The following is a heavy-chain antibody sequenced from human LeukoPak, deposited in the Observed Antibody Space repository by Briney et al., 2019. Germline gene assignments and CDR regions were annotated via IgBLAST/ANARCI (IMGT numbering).Heavy chain of an antibody. Sequence: PGGALRLLCAASGFTYSGYWMSWVRQAPGKGLEWVATIKQDGSEKTYVDSVEGRFTSSRDNAKSSLFLQMDSLRAEDTAVYYCARFGMDAAIDYWGQGTLVTVSS. J-gene: IGHJ4*02. CDR1: GFTYSGYW. CDR3: ARFGMDAAIDY. CDR2: IKQDGSEK. V-gene: IGHV3-7*01. D-gene: IGHD2-15*01.